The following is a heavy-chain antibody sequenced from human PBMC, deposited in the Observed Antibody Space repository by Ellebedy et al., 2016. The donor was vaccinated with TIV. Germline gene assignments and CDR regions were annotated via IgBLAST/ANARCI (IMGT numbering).Heavy chain of an antibody. Sequence: GESLKISCSASGFTFSHYAMHWVRQAPGKGLESVSAINNNGGNTYYADSVKGRFTISRDSSKNTLYLQMSSLRPEDTAMYYCVKDRGDIIRDFDYWGQGTLVTVSS. CDR2: INNNGGNT. CDR1: GFTFSHYA. D-gene: IGHD2-21*02. CDR3: VKDRGDIIRDFDY. V-gene: IGHV3-64D*06. J-gene: IGHJ4*02.